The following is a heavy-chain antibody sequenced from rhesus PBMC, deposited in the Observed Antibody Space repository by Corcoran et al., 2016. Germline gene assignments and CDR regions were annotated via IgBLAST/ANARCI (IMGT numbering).Heavy chain of an antibody. V-gene: IGHV4-169*02. J-gene: IGHJ4*01. CDR3: ASGPPPPGAGTTR. CDR2: IYGSGSRT. D-gene: IGHD1-20*01. CDR1: GGSISSSY. Sequence: QLQLQESGPGLVKPSETLSVTCAVSGGSISSSYWSWIRQAPGKGLEWIGYIYGSGSRTNYNPSLKSRVTLSVDTAQNPLSLKLSSVTAADTAVYYCASGPPPPGAGTTRWGQGVLVTVSS.